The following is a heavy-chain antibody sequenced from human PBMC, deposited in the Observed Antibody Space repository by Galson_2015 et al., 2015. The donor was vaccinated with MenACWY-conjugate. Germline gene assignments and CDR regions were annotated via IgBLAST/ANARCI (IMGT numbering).Heavy chain of an antibody. D-gene: IGHD4-11*01. CDR2: IIPIFGTA. J-gene: IGHJ6*02. CDR1: GGTFSSYA. Sequence: SVKVSCKASGGTFSSYAISWVRQAPGQGLEWMGGIIPIFGTANYAQKFQGRVTITADESTSTAYMELSSLRSEDTAVYYCAGEGNYQYYLLHGMDVRGPGTTVTVSS. CDR3: AGEGNYQYYLLHGMDV. V-gene: IGHV1-69*13.